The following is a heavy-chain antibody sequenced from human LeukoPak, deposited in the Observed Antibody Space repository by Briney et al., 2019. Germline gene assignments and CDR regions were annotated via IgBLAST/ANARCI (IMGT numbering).Heavy chain of an antibody. CDR1: GFIFSNFG. CDR2: IQYDGSYQ. J-gene: IGHJ4*02. CDR3: ATVRGASGSRWYFDY. D-gene: IGHD6-13*01. V-gene: IGHV3-30*02. Sequence: PGGSLRLSCAASGFIFSNFGMDWVRHAPGKGLEWVAIIQYDGSYQWYAESVKGRFTVSRDNSKNRLYLQMNSLRAEDTAVYYCATVRGASGSRWYFDYWGQGTLVTVPS.